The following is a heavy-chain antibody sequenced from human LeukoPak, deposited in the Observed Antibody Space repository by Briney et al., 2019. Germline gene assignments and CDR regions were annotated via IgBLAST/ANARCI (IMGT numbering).Heavy chain of an antibody. V-gene: IGHV3-74*01. CDR2: IKSDGRGA. Sequence: PGGSLRLSCAASGFAFSSYWMDWVRQAPGKGLVWVSRIKSDGRGATYADSVKGRFTISRDNPKRSLYLQMNSLRAEDTAVYYCARRTFPNDAFDVWGQGTVVTVSS. CDR1: GFAFSSYW. J-gene: IGHJ3*01. D-gene: IGHD1-7*01. CDR3: ARRTFPNDAFDV.